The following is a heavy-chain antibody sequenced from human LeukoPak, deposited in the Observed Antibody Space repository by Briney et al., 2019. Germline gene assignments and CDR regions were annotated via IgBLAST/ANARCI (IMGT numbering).Heavy chain of an antibody. CDR2: INPSGGST. Sequence: ASVKVSCKASGYTFTSYYMHWVRQAPGQGLEWMGIINPSGGSTNYAQKFQGRVTITADESTSTAYMELSSLRSEDTAVYYCARAVDTAMVGKYYFDYWGQGTLVTVSS. D-gene: IGHD5-18*01. CDR3: ARAVDTAMVGKYYFDY. J-gene: IGHJ4*02. V-gene: IGHV1-46*01. CDR1: GYTFTSYY.